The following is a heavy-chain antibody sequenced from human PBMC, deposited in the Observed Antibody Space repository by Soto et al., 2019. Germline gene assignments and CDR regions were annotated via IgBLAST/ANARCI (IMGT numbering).Heavy chain of an antibody. CDR3: ASSGIYYYNGMDV. J-gene: IGHJ6*02. Sequence: PSETLSLTCTVSGGSISSGGYYWSWIRQHPGKGLEWIGYIYYSGSTYYNPSLKSRVTISVDTSKNQFSLKLSSVTAADTAVYYCASSGIYYYNGMDVWGQGTTVTVSS. CDR1: GGSISSGGYY. CDR2: IYYSGST. V-gene: IGHV4-31*03. D-gene: IGHD1-1*01.